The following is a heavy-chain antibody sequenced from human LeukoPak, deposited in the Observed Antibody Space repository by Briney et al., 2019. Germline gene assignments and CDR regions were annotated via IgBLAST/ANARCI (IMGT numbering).Heavy chain of an antibody. J-gene: IGHJ4*02. D-gene: IGHD1-26*01. CDR3: ARYYSGSYGFDY. CDR1: GGSFSGYY. V-gene: IGHV4-59*04. CDR2: IYYSGST. Sequence: PSETLSLTCAVYGGSFSGYYWSWIRQPPGEGLEWIGYIYYSGSTYYNPSLKSRVTMSVDTSKNQFSLKLSSVTAADTAVYYCARYYSGSYGFDYWGQGTLVTVSS.